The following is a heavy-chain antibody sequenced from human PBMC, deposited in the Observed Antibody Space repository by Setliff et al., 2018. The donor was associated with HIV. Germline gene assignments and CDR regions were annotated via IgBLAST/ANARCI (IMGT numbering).Heavy chain of an antibody. V-gene: IGHV4-34*01. Sequence: PSETLSLTCAVYGGSFSEYYWSWIRQPPGKGLEWIGEINHSGSTNYSPSLKSRVTISIDTSKNQFSLKLSSVTAADTAVYYCARSKKRGDYYYYYYYMDVWGKGTTVTVSS. CDR2: INHSGST. D-gene: IGHD3-16*01. J-gene: IGHJ6*03. CDR1: GGSFSEYY. CDR3: ARSKKRGDYYYYYYYMDV.